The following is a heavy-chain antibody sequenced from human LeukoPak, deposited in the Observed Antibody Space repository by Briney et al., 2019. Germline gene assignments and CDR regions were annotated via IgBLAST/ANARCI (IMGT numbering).Heavy chain of an antibody. J-gene: IGHJ3*02. V-gene: IGHV3-33*06. Sequence: SGGSLRLSCAASGIIFSDFGMHLVRQAPGKGLEWMAIIWYDGSNKYYADSVKGRFTISRDNSQNTMYLQMNSLRAEDTAVYYCAKATCSGANCFSNSRDAFDIWGQGTMVTVSS. CDR2: IWYDGSNK. CDR3: AKATCSGANCFSNSRDAFDI. CDR1: GIIFSDFG. D-gene: IGHD2-15*01.